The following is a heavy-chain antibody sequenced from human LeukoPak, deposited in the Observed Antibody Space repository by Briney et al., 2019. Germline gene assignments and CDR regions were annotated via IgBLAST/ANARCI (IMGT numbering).Heavy chain of an antibody. Sequence: PSETLSLTCAVHGGSFSGYYWSWIRQPPGKGLEWIGEINHSGSTNYNPSLKSRVTISVDTSKNQFSLKLSSVTAADTAVYYWARGRLGYSYGYYYYMDVWGKGTTVTVSS. V-gene: IGHV4-34*01. CDR3: ARGRLGYSYGYYYYMDV. J-gene: IGHJ6*03. CDR2: INHSGST. CDR1: GGSFSGYY. D-gene: IGHD5-18*01.